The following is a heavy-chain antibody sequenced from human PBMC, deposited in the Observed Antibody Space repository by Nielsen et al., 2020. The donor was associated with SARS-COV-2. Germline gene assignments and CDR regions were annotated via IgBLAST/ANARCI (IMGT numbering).Heavy chain of an antibody. Sequence: GESLKISCAAPAFTFSTYWMHWVRQAPGKGLEWVGRIKSKVDGGTTDYAGPVKGRFTISRDDSKNTLYLQMNSLKTEDTAVYYCTTGGITMVRGVMQYWGQGTLVTVSP. CDR2: IKSKVDGGTT. CDR3: TTGGITMVRGVMQY. V-gene: IGHV3-15*01. J-gene: IGHJ1*01. D-gene: IGHD3-10*01. CDR1: AFTFSTYW.